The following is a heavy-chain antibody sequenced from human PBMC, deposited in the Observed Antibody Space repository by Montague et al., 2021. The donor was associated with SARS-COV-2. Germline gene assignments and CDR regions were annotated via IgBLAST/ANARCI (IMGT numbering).Heavy chain of an antibody. V-gene: IGHV4-59*01. D-gene: IGHD2-2*01. J-gene: IGHJ6*02. Sequence: SETLSLTCTVSGGSISSYYWSWIRQPPGKGLEWIGYIYYSGSTKYNPSLKSRVTISVDTSKNQFSLKLSSVTAADTAVYYCARGPRRVVPGVVGGGPYYYYYGMDVWGQGTTVTVSS. CDR3: ARGPRRVVPGVVGGGPYYYYYGMDV. CDR1: GGSISSYY. CDR2: IYYSGST.